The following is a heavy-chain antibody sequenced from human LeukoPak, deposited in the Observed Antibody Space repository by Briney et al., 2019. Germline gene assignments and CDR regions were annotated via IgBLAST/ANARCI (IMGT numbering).Heavy chain of an antibody. CDR2: INPNSGGT. CDR1: GYTFTGYY. Sequence: GASVKVSCKASGYTFTGYYMHWVRQAPGQGLEWMGWINPNSGGTNYAQKFQGRVTMTRDTSISTAYMELSRLRSDDTAVYYCAREPGWLQSVGLAPFWGQGTLVTVSS. CDR3: AREPGWLQSVGLAPF. J-gene: IGHJ4*02. V-gene: IGHV1-2*02. D-gene: IGHD5-24*01.